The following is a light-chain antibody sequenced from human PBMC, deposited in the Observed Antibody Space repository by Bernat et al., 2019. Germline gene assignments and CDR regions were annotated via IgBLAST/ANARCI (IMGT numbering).Light chain of an antibody. Sequence: EIVLTQSPGTLSLSPGERATLSCRASQSVSSNYLAWYQQKPGQAHRLLIYGASSRATGIPDRFSGSGSGTDFTLTISRLEPEDFAVYYCQQYGSSPSTFGGGTKVEIK. CDR1: QSVSSNY. J-gene: IGKJ4*01. CDR2: GAS. V-gene: IGKV3-20*01. CDR3: QQYGSSPST.